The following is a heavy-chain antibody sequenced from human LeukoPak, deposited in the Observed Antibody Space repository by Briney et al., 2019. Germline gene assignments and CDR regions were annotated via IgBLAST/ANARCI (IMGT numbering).Heavy chain of an antibody. V-gene: IGHV4-34*01. CDR2: IDDSGST. D-gene: IGHD3-16*01. J-gene: IGHJ6*03. CDR3: ARVLRFYFYMDV. CDR1: GGSFSDYY. Sequence: SETLSLTCAVYGGSFSDYYWSWIRQSPGKGLDWIGDIDDSGSTAYNPSLKSRVTISGDTSKNQFSLKLSSVTAADTAVYYCARVLRFYFYMDVWGNGTTATVSS.